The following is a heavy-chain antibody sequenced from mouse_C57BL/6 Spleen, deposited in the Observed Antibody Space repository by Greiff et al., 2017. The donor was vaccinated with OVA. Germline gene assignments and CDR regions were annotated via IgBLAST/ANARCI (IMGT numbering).Heavy chain of an antibody. Sequence: QVHVKQSGAELVRPGSSVKLSCKASGYTFTSYWMHWVKQRPIQGLEWIGNIDPSDSETHYNQKFKDKATLTVDKSSSTAYMQLSSLTSEDSAVYYCARPGSSYGYYAMDYWGQGTSVTVSS. D-gene: IGHD1-1*01. CDR2: IDPSDSET. V-gene: IGHV1-52*01. CDR1: GYTFTSYW. J-gene: IGHJ4*01. CDR3: ARPGSSYGYYAMDY.